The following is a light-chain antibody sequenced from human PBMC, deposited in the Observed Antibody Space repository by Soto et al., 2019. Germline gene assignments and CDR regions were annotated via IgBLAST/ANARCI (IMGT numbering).Light chain of an antibody. J-gene: IGKJ5*01. CDR1: QTLVHSDGIAY. CDR2: KVS. CDR3: MQGTHWPIT. V-gene: IGKV2-30*02. Sequence: VVMTQSPLSRPVTLGQPGSISCGSTQTLVHSDGIAYFSWFQQRPGRSPRXIIYKVSNRDSGVPARFSGSGSGTDCALKISRVEAEDVGVYYCMQGTHWPITLGQGTRLEI.